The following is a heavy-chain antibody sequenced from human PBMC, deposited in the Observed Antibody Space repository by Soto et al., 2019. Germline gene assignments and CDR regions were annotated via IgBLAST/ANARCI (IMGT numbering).Heavy chain of an antibody. V-gene: IGHV1-69*12. J-gene: IGHJ5*02. Sequence: QVQLVQSGAEVKKPGSSVKVSCKASGGTFSSYAISWVRQAPGQGLEWMGGIIPIFGTATYAQKFQGRVTITADESTSTAYMELSSVRAEETAVCYCARDALGYYGSGRQYNWFDPWGQVTMVTVSS. CDR2: IIPIFGTA. CDR3: ARDALGYYGSGRQYNWFDP. CDR1: GGTFSSYA. D-gene: IGHD3-10*01.